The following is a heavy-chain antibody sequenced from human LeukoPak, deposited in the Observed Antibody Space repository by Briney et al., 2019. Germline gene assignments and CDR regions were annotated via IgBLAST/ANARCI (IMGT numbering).Heavy chain of an antibody. CDR1: GGSFSGYY. Sequence: SETLSLTCAVYGGSFSGYYWSWIRQPPGKGLEWIGEINHSGSTNYNPSLKSRVTIPVDTSKNQFSLKLSSVTAADTAVYYCARGRSIAVAGTFVYWGQGTLVTVSS. D-gene: IGHD6-19*01. CDR2: INHSGST. J-gene: IGHJ4*02. V-gene: IGHV4-34*01. CDR3: ARGRSIAVAGTFVY.